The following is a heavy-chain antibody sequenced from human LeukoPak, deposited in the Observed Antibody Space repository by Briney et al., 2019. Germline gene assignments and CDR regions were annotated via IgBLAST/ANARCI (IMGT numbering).Heavy chain of an antibody. D-gene: IGHD6-19*01. V-gene: IGHV1-69*05. CDR2: IIPIFGTA. Sequence: GASVKVSCKASGGTFSSYAISWVRQAPGQGLEWMGGIIPIFGTANYALKFQGRVTITTDESTSTAYMELSSLRSEDTAVYYCARVSGGWYAATARGAFDYWGQGTLVTVSS. CDR1: GGTFSSYA. J-gene: IGHJ4*02. CDR3: ARVSGGWYAATARGAFDY.